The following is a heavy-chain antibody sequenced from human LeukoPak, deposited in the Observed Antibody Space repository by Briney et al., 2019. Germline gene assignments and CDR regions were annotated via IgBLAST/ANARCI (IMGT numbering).Heavy chain of an antibody. CDR2: IYHSGST. CDR3: AKSNGYGLIDI. Sequence: SETLSLTCTVSGYSISSGYYWGWIRQPPGKGLEWIGRIYHSGSTYYNPSLKGRVPISVDTSKDQFSLKLSSVTAADTAVYYCAKSNGYGLIDIWGQGTMVTVSS. J-gene: IGHJ3*02. V-gene: IGHV4-38-2*02. CDR1: GYSISSGYY. D-gene: IGHD3-22*01.